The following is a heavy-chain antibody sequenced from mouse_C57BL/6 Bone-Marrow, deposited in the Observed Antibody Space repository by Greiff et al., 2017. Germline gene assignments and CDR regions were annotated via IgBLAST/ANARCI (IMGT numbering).Heavy chain of an antibody. Sequence: VHLVESGPGLVAPSPCLSISCTVSGFSLTSYGVSWVRQPPGKGLEWLGVIWGDGGRNYNSALISSLTISKDNSNSQVFLKLNSLQTDDTATYYCARGYGNCWYFDVWGTGTTVTVSS. CDR1: GFSLTSYG. CDR2: IWGDGGR. D-gene: IGHD2-10*02. CDR3: ARGYGNCWYFDV. V-gene: IGHV2-3*01. J-gene: IGHJ1*03.